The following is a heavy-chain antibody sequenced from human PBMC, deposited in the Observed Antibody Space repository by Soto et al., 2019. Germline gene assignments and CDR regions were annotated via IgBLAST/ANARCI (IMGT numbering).Heavy chain of an antibody. J-gene: IGHJ4*02. Sequence: QVQLVQSGAGLKKPGSSVKVSCRASGATFSISVFNWVRQAPGQGLEWMGGIISMFGTPNYSQKFQGRVTITADESTSTDDMELNNLRSDDTAIYYCARDLGGGYEPGDYWGQGTQVTVSS. CDR2: IISMFGTP. CDR1: GATFSISV. V-gene: IGHV1-69*12. D-gene: IGHD5-12*01. CDR3: ARDLGGGYEPGDY.